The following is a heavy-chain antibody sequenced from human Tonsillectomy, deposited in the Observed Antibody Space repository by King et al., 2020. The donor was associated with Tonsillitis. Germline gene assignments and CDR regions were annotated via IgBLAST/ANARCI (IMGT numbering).Heavy chain of an antibody. Sequence: QLVQSGGGLVQPGGSLRLSCADSGSTFSSYAMTWVRQAPGKGLEWVSSISGSGGRTHYADSVKGRFTISRDNSKSTLYLQLNNLRAEDTAVYFCARDGFCSTTNCYTGAFDFWGQGTAVTVSS. CDR2: ISGSGGRT. V-gene: IGHV3-23*04. CDR1: GSTFSSYA. D-gene: IGHD2-2*02. CDR3: ARDGFCSTTNCYTGAFDF. J-gene: IGHJ3*01.